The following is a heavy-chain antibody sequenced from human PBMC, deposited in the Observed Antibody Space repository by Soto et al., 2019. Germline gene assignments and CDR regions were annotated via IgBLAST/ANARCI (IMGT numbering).Heavy chain of an antibody. CDR1: GGSFSGYY. V-gene: IGHV4-34*01. Sequence: PSETLSLTCAVYGGSFSGYYWSWIRQPPGKGLDWIGEINHSGSTNYNPSLKSRVTISVDTSKNQFSLKLSSVTAADTAVYYCASGGQTIIPKDWGQGTLVTVSS. J-gene: IGHJ4*02. CDR2: INHSGST. D-gene: IGHD3-9*01. CDR3: ASGGQTIIPKD.